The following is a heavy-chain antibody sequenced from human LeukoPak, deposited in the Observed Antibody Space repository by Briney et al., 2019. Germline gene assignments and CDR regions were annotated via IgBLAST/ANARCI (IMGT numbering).Heavy chain of an antibody. J-gene: IGHJ4*02. CDR3: ARVPYYYGSGSYYTSAFDY. CDR2: INPNSGGT. D-gene: IGHD3-10*01. CDR1: GYTFTGYY. V-gene: IGHV1-2*02. Sequence: AASVKVSRKSSGYTFTGYYMHWVRQAPGQGLEWMGWINPNSGGTNYAQKFQGRGTMTRDTSISTAYMELSRLRSDDTAVYYCARVPYYYGSGSYYTSAFDYWGQGTLVTVSS.